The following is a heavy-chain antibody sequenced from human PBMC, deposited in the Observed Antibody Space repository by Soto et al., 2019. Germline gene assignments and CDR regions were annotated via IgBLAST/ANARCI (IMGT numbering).Heavy chain of an antibody. Sequence: PGESLKISCKGSGYSFTSYWIGWVRQMPGKGLEWMGIIYPGDSDTRYSPSFQGQVTISADKSISTAYLQRSSLKASDTAMYYCARRSIPNSYYSSTSCYDYYYYGMDVWGQGTTVTVSS. CDR2: IYPGDSDT. D-gene: IGHD2-2*01. CDR3: ARRSIPNSYYSSTSCYDYYYYGMDV. J-gene: IGHJ6*02. CDR1: GYSFTSYW. V-gene: IGHV5-51*01.